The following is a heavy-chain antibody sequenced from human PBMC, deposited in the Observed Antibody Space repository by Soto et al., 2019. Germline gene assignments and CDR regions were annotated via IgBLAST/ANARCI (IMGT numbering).Heavy chain of an antibody. V-gene: IGHV6-1*01. CDR2: TYYRSKWYN. J-gene: IGHJ5*01. D-gene: IGHD2-8*01. Sequence: SQTLSLTCAISGDSVSTNSATWDCIRQSPSRGLEWLGRTYYRSKWYNDYAVSVKGRITINPDTSNNQLSLQLNSVTPDDTAVYYCARLIGNSWLDSWGQGTQVTAPQ. CDR3: ARLIGNSWLDS. CDR1: GDSVSTNSAT.